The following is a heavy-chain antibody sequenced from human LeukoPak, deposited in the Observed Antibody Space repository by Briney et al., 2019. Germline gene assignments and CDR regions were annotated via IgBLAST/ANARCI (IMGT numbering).Heavy chain of an antibody. CDR2: IIPIFGTA. CDR1: GGTFSSYA. CDR3: ASGIVGATRLFDY. V-gene: IGHV1-69*01. D-gene: IGHD1-26*01. J-gene: IGHJ4*02. Sequence: SVKVSCKASGGTFSSYAISWVRQAPGQGLEWMGGIIPIFGTANYAQKFQGRVTITADESTSTAYMELSSLRSEDTAVYYCASGIVGATRLFDYWGQGTLVTVSS.